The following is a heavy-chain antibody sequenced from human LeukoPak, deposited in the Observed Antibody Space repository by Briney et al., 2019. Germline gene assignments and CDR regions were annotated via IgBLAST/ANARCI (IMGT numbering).Heavy chain of an antibody. J-gene: IGHJ4*02. Sequence: GGSLRLSCAASGFTFRNYAMHWVRQAPGKGLEWVAFMSYDGSNKYYADSVKGRFTISRDNSKNTLYLQMNSLRAEDTAVYYCARGRGGYSFDGYYFDYWGQGTLVTVSS. V-gene: IGHV3-30-3*01. CDR1: GFTFRNYA. D-gene: IGHD5-18*01. CDR2: MSYDGSNK. CDR3: ARGRGGYSFDGYYFDY.